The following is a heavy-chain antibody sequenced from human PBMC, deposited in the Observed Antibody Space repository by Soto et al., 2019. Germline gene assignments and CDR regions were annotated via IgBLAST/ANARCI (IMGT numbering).Heavy chain of an antibody. J-gene: IGHJ6*02. CDR1: GFTFSSYS. V-gene: IGHV3-21*01. D-gene: IGHD1-26*01. CDR3: ARDSGSYYYYYGMDV. CDR2: FSSSSSYI. Sequence: PGGSLRLSCAASGFTFSSYSMNWVRQAPGKGLEWVSSFSSSSSYIYYADSVKGRFTISRDNAKNSLYLQMNSLRAEDTAVYYCARDSGSYYYYYGMDVWGQGTTVTVSS.